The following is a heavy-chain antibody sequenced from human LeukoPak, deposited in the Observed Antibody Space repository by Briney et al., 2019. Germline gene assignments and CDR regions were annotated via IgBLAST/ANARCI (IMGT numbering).Heavy chain of an antibody. D-gene: IGHD7-27*01. V-gene: IGHV3-21*01. CDR1: GFTFSNYA. CDR2: MSTRGNNK. CDR3: ARINSGTLYGMDV. Sequence: GASLRLSCAASGFTFSNYAMSWVRQAPGKGLECVASMSTRGNNKYYADSLRGRLTISRDNARNAVSLQMDSLRPDDTAVYYCARINSGTLYGMDVWGKGTTVTVSS. J-gene: IGHJ6*04.